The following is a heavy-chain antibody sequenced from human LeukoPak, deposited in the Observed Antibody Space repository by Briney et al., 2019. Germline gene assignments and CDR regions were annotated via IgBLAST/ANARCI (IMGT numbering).Heavy chain of an antibody. J-gene: IGHJ6*02. CDR2: IYYSGST. CDR1: GGSISSGGYY. Sequence: PSQTLSLTCTVSGGSISSGGYYWSWIRQHPGKGLEWIGYIYYSGSTYYNPSLKSRVTISVDTSKNQFSLKLSSVTAADTAVYYCARLESGYYSNYYYGMDVWGQGTTVTVSS. D-gene: IGHD3-3*01. CDR3: ARLESGYYSNYYYGMDV. V-gene: IGHV4-31*03.